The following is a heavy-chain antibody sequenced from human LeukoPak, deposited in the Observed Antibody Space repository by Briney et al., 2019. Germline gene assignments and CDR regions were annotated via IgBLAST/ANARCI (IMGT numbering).Heavy chain of an antibody. J-gene: IGHJ4*02. V-gene: IGHV3-23*01. D-gene: IGHD6-6*01. Sequence: GGSLRLSCAASGFTFSSYAMSWVRQAPGKGLEWVSGISGSGGSTYYADSVKGRFTTSRDNSKNTLYLQTNSLRAEDTAVYYCAKCRGSQKYSSSPGDYWGQGTLVTVSS. CDR3: AKCRGSQKYSSSPGDY. CDR2: ISGSGGST. CDR1: GFTFSSYA.